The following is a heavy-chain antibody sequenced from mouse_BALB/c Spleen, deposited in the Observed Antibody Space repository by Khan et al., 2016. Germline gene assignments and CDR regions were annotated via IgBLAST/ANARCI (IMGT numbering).Heavy chain of an antibody. CDR1: GYTFSNYW. D-gene: IGHD3-1*01. CDR3: ARTGRRGYVDY. J-gene: IGHJ2*02. V-gene: IGHV1-9*01. CDR2: ILPRSGST. Sequence: QVQLQQSGAELMKPGASVKISCKATGYTFSNYWIEWVKQRPGHGLEWIGEILPRSGSTNFNENFKGKATFTADTSSNTAYMQLSSLTSEDSAVYYGARTGRRGYVDYWGQGSSLTVSS.